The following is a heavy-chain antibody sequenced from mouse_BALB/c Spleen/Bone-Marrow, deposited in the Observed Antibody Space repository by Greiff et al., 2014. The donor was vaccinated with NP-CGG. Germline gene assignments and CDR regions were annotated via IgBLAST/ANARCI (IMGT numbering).Heavy chain of an antibody. CDR1: GYTFTSYW. CDR2: IYPGDGDT. V-gene: IGHV1-87*01. Sequence: VQLQQSGAELARPGASVKLSCKASGYTFTSYWMQWVKQRPGQGLEWIGAIYPGDGDTRYTQKFEGKATLTADKSSSTAFMQLSSLASEDSAVYYCARYYYGSSYEYFDVWGAGTTVTVSS. J-gene: IGHJ1*01. D-gene: IGHD1-1*01. CDR3: ARYYYGSSYEYFDV.